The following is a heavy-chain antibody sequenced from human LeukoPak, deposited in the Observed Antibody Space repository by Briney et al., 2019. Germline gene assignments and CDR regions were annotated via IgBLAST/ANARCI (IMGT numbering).Heavy chain of an antibody. V-gene: IGHV3-21*01. Sequence: GGSLRLSCAASGFTFSSFSMNWVRQAPGKGLEWVSSISSTSSLIWYADSLKGRFTISRDNAKNSLYLQMDTLRAEDTAVYYCARYNSGWNDYWGQGTLVTASS. J-gene: IGHJ4*02. CDR2: ISSTSSLI. CDR1: GFTFSSFS. CDR3: ARYNSGWNDY. D-gene: IGHD6-19*01.